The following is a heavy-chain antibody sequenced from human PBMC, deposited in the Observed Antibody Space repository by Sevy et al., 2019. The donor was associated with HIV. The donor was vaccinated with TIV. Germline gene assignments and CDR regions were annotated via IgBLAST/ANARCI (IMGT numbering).Heavy chain of an antibody. D-gene: IGHD5-18*01. CDR1: GFTFSSYA. CDR3: AKARYSYGSSPDC. CDR2: ISGSGDFR. Sequence: GGSLRLSCAASGFTFSSYAMSWVRQAPGKGLEWVSAISGSGDFRYYADSVKGRFTISRDNSKNTLYLQMNSLRAEDTAVYYCAKARYSYGSSPDCWGQGTLVTVSS. J-gene: IGHJ4*02. V-gene: IGHV3-23*01.